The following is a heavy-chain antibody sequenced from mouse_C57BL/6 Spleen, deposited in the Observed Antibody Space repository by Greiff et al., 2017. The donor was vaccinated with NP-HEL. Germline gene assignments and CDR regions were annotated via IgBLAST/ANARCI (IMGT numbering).Heavy chain of an antibody. CDR3: ARSLEGFAY. J-gene: IGHJ3*01. D-gene: IGHD4-1*01. Sequence: EVKLVESGGGLVKPGGSLKLSCAASGFTFSDYGMHWVCQAPEKGLEWVAYISSGSSTIYYADTVKGRFTISRDNAKNTLFLQMTSLRSEDTAMYYCARSLEGFAYWGQGTLVTVSA. CDR2: ISSGSSTI. CDR1: GFTFSDYG. V-gene: IGHV5-17*01.